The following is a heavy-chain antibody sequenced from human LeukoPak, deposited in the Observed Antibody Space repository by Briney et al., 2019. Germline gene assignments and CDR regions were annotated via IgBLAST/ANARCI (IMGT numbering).Heavy chain of an antibody. CDR3: AVMTTGLYYYYGMDV. D-gene: IGHD4-11*01. J-gene: IGHJ6*02. CDR1: GYTFTSYD. Sequence: GASVKVSCKASGYTFTSYDINWVRQATGQGLEWMGWMNPNSGNTGYAQKFQGRVTMTRNTSISTAYMELSSLRSEDTAVYHCAVMTTGLYYYYGMDVWGQGTTVTVSS. V-gene: IGHV1-8*01. CDR2: MNPNSGNT.